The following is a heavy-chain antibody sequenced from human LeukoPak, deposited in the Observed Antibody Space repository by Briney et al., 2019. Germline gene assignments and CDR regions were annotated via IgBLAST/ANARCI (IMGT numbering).Heavy chain of an antibody. V-gene: IGHV4-59*01. CDR1: GGSISSYY. D-gene: IGHD6-13*01. CDR3: ARVTKSIAAAVEYFDY. CDR2: IYYSGST. J-gene: IGHJ4*02. Sequence: PSETLSLTCTVSGGSISSYYWSWIRQPPGKGLEWIGYIYYSGSTNYNPSLKSRVTISVDTSKNQFSLKLSSVTAADTAVYYCARVTKSIAAAVEYFDYWGQGTLVTVSS.